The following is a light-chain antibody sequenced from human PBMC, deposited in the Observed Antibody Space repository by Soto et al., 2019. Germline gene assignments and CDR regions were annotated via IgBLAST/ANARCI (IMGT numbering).Light chain of an antibody. J-gene: IGKJ4*01. V-gene: IGKV4-1*01. CDR1: QSVLYSSNNKNY. CDR2: WAS. CDR3: QQNYNTPLT. Sequence: DIVMTQSPDSLAVSLGERATINCKSSQSVLYSSNNKNYLTWYQQKPGQPPKLLIYWASTRESGVPDRFSGSGSGTDFTLTINNLQAEDVAVYYCQQNYNTPLTFGGGTKVEIK.